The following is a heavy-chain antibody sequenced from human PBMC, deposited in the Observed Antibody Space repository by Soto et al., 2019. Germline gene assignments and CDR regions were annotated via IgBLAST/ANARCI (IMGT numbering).Heavy chain of an antibody. CDR1: GGCFSGYY. CDR2: INHSGST. V-gene: IGHV4-34*01. D-gene: IGHD6-6*01. J-gene: IGHJ5*02. Sequence: ESLHLTCAVYGGCFSGYYWSWIRQPPGKGLEWIGEINHSGSTNYNPSLKSRVTISVDTSKNQFSLKLSSVTAADTAVYYCARRPLRRWFDPWGQVTLVTVSS. CDR3: ARRPLRRWFDP.